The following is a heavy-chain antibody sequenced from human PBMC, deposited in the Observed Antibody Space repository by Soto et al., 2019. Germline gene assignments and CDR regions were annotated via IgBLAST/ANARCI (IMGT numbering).Heavy chain of an antibody. CDR1: GYTFTSYG. V-gene: IGHV1-18*04. Sequence: AAVKVSCKASGYTFTSYGISWVRQAPGQGLEWMGWISAYNGNTNYAQKLQGRVTMTTDTSTSTAYMELRSLRSDDTAVYYCASYIAAAGNNWFDPCGQGTLVTVSS. D-gene: IGHD6-13*01. J-gene: IGHJ5*02. CDR3: ASYIAAAGNNWFDP. CDR2: ISAYNGNT.